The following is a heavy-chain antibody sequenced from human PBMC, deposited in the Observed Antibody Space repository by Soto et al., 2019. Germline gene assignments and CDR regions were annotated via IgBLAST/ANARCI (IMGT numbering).Heavy chain of an antibody. CDR3: ARGLLWFGELLFDP. V-gene: IGHV4-59*01. Sequence: SETLSLTCTVSGGSISSYYWSGIRQPPGKGLEWIGYIYYSGSTNYNPSLKSRVTISVDTSKNQFSLKLSSVTAADTAVYYCARGLLWFGELLFDPWGQGTLVTVSS. J-gene: IGHJ5*02. CDR1: GGSISSYY. CDR2: IYYSGST. D-gene: IGHD3-10*01.